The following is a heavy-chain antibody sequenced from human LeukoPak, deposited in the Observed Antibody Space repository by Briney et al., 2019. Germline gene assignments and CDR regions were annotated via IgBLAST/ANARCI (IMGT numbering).Heavy chain of an antibody. J-gene: IGHJ3*02. CDR3: ARSISAPYAFDI. D-gene: IGHD3-3*01. V-gene: IGHV3-30*03. CDR2: ISNDGSNI. CDR1: GFTFSNYG. Sequence: PGGSLRLSCAASGFTFSNYGMHWVRQAPGKGLEWVALISNDGSNIYYADSVKGRFTISRDNSKNTLYLQMNSLRAEDTAVYYCARSISAPYAFDIWGQGTMVTVSS.